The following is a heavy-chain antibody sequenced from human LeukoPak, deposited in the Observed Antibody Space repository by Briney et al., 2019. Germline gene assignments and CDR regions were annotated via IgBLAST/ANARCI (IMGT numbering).Heavy chain of an antibody. D-gene: IGHD2-15*01. Sequence: GGPLRLSCEASGFPFSTYEMTWFRQAPGKGRKWVSYISGIGSTIYYADPGKGRFPISRDNPKDSLYLQMNSLRAENPAVYYCARDLTTRYCSGGSCSGEYWGQGTLVTVSS. V-gene: IGHV3-48*03. CDR1: GFPFSTYE. CDR2: ISGIGSTI. J-gene: IGHJ4*02. CDR3: ARDLTTRYCSGGSCSGEY.